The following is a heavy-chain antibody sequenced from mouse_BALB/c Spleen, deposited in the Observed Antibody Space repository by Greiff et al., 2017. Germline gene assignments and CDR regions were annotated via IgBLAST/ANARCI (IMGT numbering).Heavy chain of an antibody. Sequence: VKLMESGAELARPGASVKLSCKASGYTFTSYWMQWVKQRPGQGLEWIGAIYPGDGDTRYTQKFKGKATLTADKSSSTAYMQLSSLASEDSAVYYCARDDGAPDYWGQGTTLTVSS. CDR3: ARDDGAPDY. CDR1: GYTFTSYW. D-gene: IGHD2-3*01. J-gene: IGHJ2*01. CDR2: IYPGDGDT. V-gene: IGHV1-87*01.